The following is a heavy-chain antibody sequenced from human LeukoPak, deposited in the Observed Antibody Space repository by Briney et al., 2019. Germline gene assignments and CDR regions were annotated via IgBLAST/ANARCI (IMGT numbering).Heavy chain of an antibody. V-gene: IGHV4-34*01. CDR2: INHSGST. D-gene: IGHD6-13*01. Sequence: ETSETLSLTCAVYGGSFSGYYWSWIRQPPGKGLEWIGEINHSGSTNYNPSLKSRVTISVDTSKNQFSLKLSSVTAADTAVYYCARDGVENSSWYPLDSWGPGTLVTVSS. CDR1: GGSFSGYY. CDR3: ARDGVENSSWYPLDS. J-gene: IGHJ4*02.